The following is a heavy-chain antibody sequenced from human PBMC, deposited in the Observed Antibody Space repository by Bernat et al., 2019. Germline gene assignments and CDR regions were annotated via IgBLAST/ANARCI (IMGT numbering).Heavy chain of an antibody. J-gene: IGHJ6*02. CDR3: ARVYSGGLYYYYYYGMDV. D-gene: IGHD2-21*01. CDR2: MNPNSGNT. CDR1: GYTFTSYD. Sequence: QVQLVQSGAEVKKPGASVKVSCKASGYTFTSYDINWVRQATGQGLEWMGWMNPNSGNTGYAQKFQGRVTMTRNTSISTAYMELSSLRSEDTAVYYWARVYSGGLYYYYYYGMDVWGQGTTVTVSS. V-gene: IGHV1-8*01.